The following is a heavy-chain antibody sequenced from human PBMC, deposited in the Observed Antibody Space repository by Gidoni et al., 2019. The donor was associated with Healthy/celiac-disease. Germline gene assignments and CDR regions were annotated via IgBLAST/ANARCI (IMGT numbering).Heavy chain of an antibody. Sequence: QVQLVESGGGVVQPGRSLRLSCAASGFTFSSYGMHWVRQAPGKGLGWVAGIWYDGSNKYYADAVKGRFTISRENSKNTLYLQMNSLRAEDTDVYYCAREADGDYYDSSGYIFAFDYWGQGTLVTVSS. CDR2: IWYDGSNK. CDR1: GFTFSSYG. V-gene: IGHV3-33*01. D-gene: IGHD3-22*01. CDR3: AREADGDYYDSSGYIFAFDY. J-gene: IGHJ4*02.